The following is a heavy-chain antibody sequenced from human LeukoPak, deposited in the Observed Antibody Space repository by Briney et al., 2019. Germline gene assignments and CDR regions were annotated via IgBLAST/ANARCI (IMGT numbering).Heavy chain of an antibody. J-gene: IGHJ4*02. D-gene: IGHD2-8*01. Sequence: SETLSLTCIVSGGAISSYYWSWIRQPPGKTLEWIGYVYYSGNTNYSPSLESRLTISIDTSKNQFSLKLSSVTAADTAVYYCARVGNGHFDYWGQGTLVTVSS. CDR3: ARVGNGHFDY. CDR1: GGAISSYY. V-gene: IGHV4-59*01. CDR2: VYYSGNT.